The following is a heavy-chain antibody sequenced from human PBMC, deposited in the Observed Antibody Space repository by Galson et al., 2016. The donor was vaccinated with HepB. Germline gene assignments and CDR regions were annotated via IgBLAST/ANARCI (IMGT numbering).Heavy chain of an antibody. CDR2: ISGSGDST. D-gene: IGHD2-15*01. J-gene: IGHJ6*02. CDR3: ARDNRGYCRGAPCPTLYYYGMDV. V-gene: IGHV3-23*01. Sequence: SLRLSCAASGFTFSSYPMSWVRQAPGKGLEWVSGISGSGDSTYYADSVKGRFTISRDNSKNTLYLEMNSLTAEDTAVYYCARDNRGYCRGAPCPTLYYYGMDVWGQGTTVTVSS. CDR1: GFTFSSYP.